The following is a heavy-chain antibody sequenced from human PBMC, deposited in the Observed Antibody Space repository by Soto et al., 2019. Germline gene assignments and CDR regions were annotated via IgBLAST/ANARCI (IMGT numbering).Heavy chain of an antibody. V-gene: IGHV4-34*01. CDR2: INHSGST. CDR1: GGSFSGYY. CDR3: ARGPFVTMVRGVWAFDI. D-gene: IGHD3-10*01. Sequence: QVQLQQWGAGLLKPSETLSLTCAVYGGSFSGYYWSWIRQPPGKGLEWIGEINHSGSTNYNPSLKSRVTISVDTSKNQFSLKLSSVTAADTAVYYCARGPFVTMVRGVWAFDIWGQGTMVTVSS. J-gene: IGHJ3*02.